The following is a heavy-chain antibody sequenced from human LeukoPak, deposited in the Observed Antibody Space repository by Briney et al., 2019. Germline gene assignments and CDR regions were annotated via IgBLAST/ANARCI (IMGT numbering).Heavy chain of an antibody. Sequence: GGSLRLSCAASGFTFSSYATHWVRQAPGKGLEWVSGISGSGDSTYYADSVKGRFTISRDNSWNTLFLQMNSLRDEDTAVYYCAKDRSDNKTWYAGSHWGQGTLVTVSS. V-gene: IGHV3-23*01. CDR3: AKDRSDNKTWYAGSH. D-gene: IGHD2-8*01. J-gene: IGHJ4*02. CDR1: GFTFSSYA. CDR2: ISGSGDST.